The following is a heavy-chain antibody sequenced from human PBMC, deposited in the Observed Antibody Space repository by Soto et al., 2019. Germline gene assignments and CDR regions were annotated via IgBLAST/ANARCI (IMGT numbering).Heavy chain of an antibody. CDR1: GFTFSTYA. D-gene: IGHD4-4*01. Sequence: PGGSLRLSCAASGFTFSTYAMHWVRQAPGKGLEWVAVIWYDGSNKYYADSVKGRFTISRDNSKNTLYLQMNSLRAEDTAVYYCARGCYSNCRWDWFDPWGQGTLVTVSS. CDR2: IWYDGSNK. V-gene: IGHV3-33*08. J-gene: IGHJ5*02. CDR3: ARGCYSNCRWDWFDP.